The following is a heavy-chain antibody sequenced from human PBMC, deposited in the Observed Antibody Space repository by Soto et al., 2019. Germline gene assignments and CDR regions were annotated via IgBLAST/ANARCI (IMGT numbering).Heavy chain of an antibody. CDR2: LGAARDP. D-gene: IGHD1-26*01. J-gene: IGHJ6*02. CDR3: ARAYLGRLPRRADYYYAMDV. CDR1: GFSFRDYD. Sequence: PVGSLRLSCASSGFSFRDYDMHWVRQRKGKGLEWVSALGAARDPYYVGSVKGRFSVSRDNAQNSLFLQMNNRRVDDTAVYFCARAYLGRLPRRADYYYAMDVWGRGTTVTVSS. V-gene: IGHV3-13*05.